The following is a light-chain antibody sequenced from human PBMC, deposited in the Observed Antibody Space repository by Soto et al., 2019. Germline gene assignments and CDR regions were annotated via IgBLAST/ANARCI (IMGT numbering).Light chain of an antibody. Sequence: DVVLTQSPPSLPVTPGQPASISCRSSQSLVSSDVETHFSWYHQRPGQPPRRLLSEVSDRDSGVPDRFSGSGSGTDFTLKISRVEAEDVGIYYCMQHSHWPHTFGQGTKLDIK. V-gene: IGKV2-30*01. J-gene: IGKJ2*01. CDR3: MQHSHWPHT. CDR2: EVS. CDR1: QSLVSSDVETH.